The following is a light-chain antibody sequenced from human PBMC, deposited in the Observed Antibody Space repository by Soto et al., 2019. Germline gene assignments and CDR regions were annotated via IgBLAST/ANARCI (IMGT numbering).Light chain of an antibody. Sequence: DIQMTQSPSSLSASVGDRVTISCRASQSLRNYVSWYQQKPGTAPKLLIRAASTLQSGVPSRFSGSGSGTDFTLTISSLQIEDLATYFCQQTDSTPQSFGQGTNVEI. CDR3: QQTDSTPQS. V-gene: IGKV1-39*01. CDR1: QSLRNY. J-gene: IGKJ1*01. CDR2: AAS.